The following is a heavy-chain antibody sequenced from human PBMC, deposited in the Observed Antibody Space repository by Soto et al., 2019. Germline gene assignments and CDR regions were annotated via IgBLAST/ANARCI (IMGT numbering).Heavy chain of an antibody. V-gene: IGHV1-18*01. CDR2: ISPYNGNK. CDR3: VNMMIARGAFDF. D-gene: IGHD2-21*01. J-gene: IGHJ4*02. Sequence: ASVKVSCKTSGYTFNIYGISWVRQAPGQGFEWMGWISPYNGNKRYAQNLQDRVTMTTDTSTSTAYMELSSLRPDDTAVYYCVNMMIARGAFDFWGQGTLVTVSS. CDR1: GYTFNIYG.